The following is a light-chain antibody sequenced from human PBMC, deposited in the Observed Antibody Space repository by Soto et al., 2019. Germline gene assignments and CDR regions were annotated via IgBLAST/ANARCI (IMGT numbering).Light chain of an antibody. CDR1: QDINSY. J-gene: IGKJ4*01. CDR3: QQYNIYPLT. V-gene: IGKV1D-16*01. CDR2: AAS. Sequence: DVQMTQSPSSLSASVGDRVTITCRASQDINSYLAWYQQKPGNAPKSLIYAASSLQTGVPSRFSCSESGTDFTLTINNLQPEDSTTYYCQQYNIYPLTVGGGTKVEIK.